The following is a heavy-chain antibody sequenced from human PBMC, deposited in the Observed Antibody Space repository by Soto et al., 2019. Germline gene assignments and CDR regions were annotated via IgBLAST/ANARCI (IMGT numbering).Heavy chain of an antibody. CDR3: AKDRRPNYSYGMDV. V-gene: IGHV3-30*18. J-gene: IGHJ6*02. CDR1: GFTFSSYG. D-gene: IGHD6-25*01. CDR2: ISYDGSNK. Sequence: QVQLVESGGGVVQPGRSLRLSCAASGFTFSSYGMHWVRQAPGKGLGWVAVISYDGSNKSYADSVKGRFTISRDNSKKTLYLQMNSLRAEDTAVYYCAKDRRPNYSYGMDVWGQGTTGTVSS.